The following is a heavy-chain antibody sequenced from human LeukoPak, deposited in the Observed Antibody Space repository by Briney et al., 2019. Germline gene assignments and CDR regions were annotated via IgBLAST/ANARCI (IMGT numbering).Heavy chain of an antibody. J-gene: IGHJ4*02. V-gene: IGHV3-23*01. D-gene: IGHD3-10*01. CDR2: ISGSGDST. CDR1: GFTFSTYA. CDR3: ANPGRYPSHGWIFPPSFGY. Sequence: PGGSLRLSCAASGFTFSTYAMSWVRQAPGKGLEWVSTISGSGDSTYYADSVKGRFTISRDNSKNTVYLQMNSLRAEDTALYYCANPGRYPSHGWIFPPSFGYWGQGTPVTVSS.